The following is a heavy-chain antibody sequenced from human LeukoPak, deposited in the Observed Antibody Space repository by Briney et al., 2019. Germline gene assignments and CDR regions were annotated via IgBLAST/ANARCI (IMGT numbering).Heavy chain of an antibody. CDR2: ISYDGSNK. J-gene: IGHJ4*02. CDR3: AKEKWELTTPSLDY. D-gene: IGHD1-26*01. Sequence: GGSLRLSCAASGFTFSSYGMHWVRQAPGKGLEWVAVISYDGSNKYYADSVKGRFTISRDNSKNTLYLQMNSLRAEDTAVYYCAKEKWELTTPSLDYWGQGTLVTVSS. V-gene: IGHV3-30*18. CDR1: GFTFSSYG.